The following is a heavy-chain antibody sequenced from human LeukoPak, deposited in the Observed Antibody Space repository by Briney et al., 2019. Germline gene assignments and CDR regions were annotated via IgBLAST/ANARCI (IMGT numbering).Heavy chain of an antibody. CDR2: INPSGGST. CDR1: GYTFTSYY. Sequence: ASVKVSCKASGYTFTSYYMHWVRQAPGQGLEWMGIINPSGGSTSYAQKFQGRVTMTRDMSTSTVYMELSSLRSEDTAVYYCARLPSASSGYPVGGLDPWAREPWSPSPQ. J-gene: IGHJ5*02. D-gene: IGHD3-22*01. CDR3: ARLPSASSGYPVGGLDP. V-gene: IGHV1-46*01.